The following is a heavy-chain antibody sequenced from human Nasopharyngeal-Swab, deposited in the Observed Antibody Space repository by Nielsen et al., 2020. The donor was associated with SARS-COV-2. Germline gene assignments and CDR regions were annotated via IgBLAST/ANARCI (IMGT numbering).Heavy chain of an antibody. J-gene: IGHJ5*01. D-gene: IGHD2/OR15-2a*01. CDR3: ARRGNSYGGNWFDS. CDR1: GGSISGYY. Sequence: GSLRLSCTVPGGSISGYYWSWIRQPPGKGLEWIGHIFYSGSTTYNPSLRRRVTISVDTSKNQFSLRLSSVTAADTAVYFCARRGNSYGGNWFDSWGLGSLVVVSS. CDR2: IFYSGST. V-gene: IGHV4-59*01.